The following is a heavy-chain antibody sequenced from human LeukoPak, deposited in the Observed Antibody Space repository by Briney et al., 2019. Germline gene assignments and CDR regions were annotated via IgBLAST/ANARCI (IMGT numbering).Heavy chain of an antibody. J-gene: IGHJ4*02. CDR3: ARGVAVAGTI. CDR2: FYYSGST. CDR1: GGSISNYY. D-gene: IGHD6-19*01. Sequence: SETLSLTCTVSGGSISNYYWSWIRQPPGKGLECIGYFYYSGSTNYNPSLKSRVTISVDTSKNQFSLKLSSVTAADTAVYYCARGVAVAGTIWGQGTLVTVSS. V-gene: IGHV4-59*12.